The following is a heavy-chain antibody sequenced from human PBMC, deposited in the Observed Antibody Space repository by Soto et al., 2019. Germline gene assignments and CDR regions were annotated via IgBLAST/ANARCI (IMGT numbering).Heavy chain of an antibody. Sequence: GESLKISCAASGFIFSSYAMNWVRRAPGKGLEWVSTISGSAGSTYYADSVKGRFTISRDNSKNTLYLQMNSLRAEDTAVYYCAKGFGSSSSWYFDYWGQGTLVTVSS. J-gene: IGHJ4*02. CDR1: GFIFSSYA. CDR3: AKGFGSSSSWYFDY. D-gene: IGHD6-13*01. CDR2: ISGSAGST. V-gene: IGHV3-23*01.